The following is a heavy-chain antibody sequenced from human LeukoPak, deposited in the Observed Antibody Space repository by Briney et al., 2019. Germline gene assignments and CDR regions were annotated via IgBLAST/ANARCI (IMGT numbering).Heavy chain of an antibody. V-gene: IGHV4-39*02. CDR3: TRVYYDNRGFFPLYYFDY. CDR1: GGSISSSIYY. D-gene: IGHD3-16*01. J-gene: IGHJ4*02. Sequence: SETLSLTCTVSGGSISSSIYYWGWIRQPPGKGLEWIGTIFYSGTTYYDPSLKSRVTISVDTSKSQFSLRLTSVTAADTAVYYCTRVYYDNRGFFPLYYFDYWGQGTLVTVSS. CDR2: IFYSGTT.